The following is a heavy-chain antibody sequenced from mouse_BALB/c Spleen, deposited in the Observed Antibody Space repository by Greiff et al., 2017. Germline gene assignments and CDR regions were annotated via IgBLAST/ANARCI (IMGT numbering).Heavy chain of an antibody. J-gene: IGHJ2*01. CDR1: GFNIKDYY. CDR3: HYYYGSSTYYFDY. D-gene: IGHD1-1*01. CDR2: IDPENGDT. V-gene: IGHV14-4*02. Sequence: VQLQQSGAELVRSGASVKLSCTASGFNIKDYYMHWVKQRPEQGLEWIGWIDPENGDTEYAPKFQGKATMTADTSSNTAYLQLSSLTSEDTAVYYCHYYYGSSTYYFDYWGQGTTRTVSS.